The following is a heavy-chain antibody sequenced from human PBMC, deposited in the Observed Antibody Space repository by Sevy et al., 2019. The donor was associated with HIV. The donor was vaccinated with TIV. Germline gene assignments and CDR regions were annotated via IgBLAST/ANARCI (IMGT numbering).Heavy chain of an antibody. CDR2: ISWNSGAM. CDR1: GFTFSDYA. J-gene: IGHJ3*01. CDR3: GRALGYCVINSCYGGAVNAFDL. D-gene: IGHD2-2*01. Sequence: GGSLRLSCAASGFTFSDYAMHWVRQVPGKGLEWVSGISWNSGAMGYADSVQGRFTISRDNAKNSLYLQMNSVRAEDTALYYGGRALGYCVINSCYGGAVNAFDLWGQGTMVTVSS. V-gene: IGHV3-9*01.